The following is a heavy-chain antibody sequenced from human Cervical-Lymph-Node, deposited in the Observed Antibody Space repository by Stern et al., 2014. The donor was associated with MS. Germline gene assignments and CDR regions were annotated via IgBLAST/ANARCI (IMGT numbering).Heavy chain of an antibody. CDR3: AKGGSGSYLD. CDR2: ISYDGRDK. Sequence: VHLVESGGGVVQPGRSLRLSCEASGFVFRRYALNWVRQAPGKGLEWVGLISYDGRDKCDTDSVKGRFTVSRDNSNNTVYLEMNSLRLEDTAVYYCAKGGSGSYLDWGQGSLVTVSS. CDR1: GFVFRRYA. V-gene: IGHV3-30*04. D-gene: IGHD1-26*01. J-gene: IGHJ4*02.